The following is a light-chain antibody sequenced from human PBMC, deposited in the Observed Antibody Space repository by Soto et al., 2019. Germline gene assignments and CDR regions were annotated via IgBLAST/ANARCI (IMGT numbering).Light chain of an antibody. CDR2: RNN. J-gene: IGLJ1*01. CDR1: ISNIGSNP. V-gene: IGLV1-47*01. CDR3: AAWDDRLSAYV. Sequence: QSVLTPPPSASGTPGQRVTISCSRGISNIGSNPVYWHQHLPGTAPKLLVYRNNQRPSGVPDRFSDSKSGTSAVLAISGLLSEDEADYYCAAWDDRLSAYVFGTGTKVTVL.